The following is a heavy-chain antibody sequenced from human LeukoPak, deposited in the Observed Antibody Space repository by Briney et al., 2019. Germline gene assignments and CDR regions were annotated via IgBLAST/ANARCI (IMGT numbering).Heavy chain of an antibody. Sequence: GGSLRLSCAASGFTFSSYSMNWVRQAPGKGLEGVSSISSSSSYIYYADSVKGRFTISRDNAKNSLYLQMNSLRAEDTAVYYCAREEVAEQGYFDYWGQGTLVTVSS. CDR1: GFTFSSYS. V-gene: IGHV3-21*01. CDR3: AREEVAEQGYFDY. D-gene: IGHD6-19*01. CDR2: ISSSSSYI. J-gene: IGHJ4*02.